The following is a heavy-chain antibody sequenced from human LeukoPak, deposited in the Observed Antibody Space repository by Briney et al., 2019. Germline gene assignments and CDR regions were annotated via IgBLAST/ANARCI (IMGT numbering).Heavy chain of an antibody. J-gene: IGHJ3*02. D-gene: IGHD1-26*01. Sequence: SETLSLTCAVYGGSFSGYYWSWIRQPPGKGLEWIGEINHSGSTNYNPPLKSRVTISVDTSKNQFSLKLSSVTAADMAVYYCARGGPQWELRRVAFDIWGQGTMVTVSS. CDR3: ARGGPQWELRRVAFDI. V-gene: IGHV4-34*01. CDR1: GGSFSGYY. CDR2: INHSGST.